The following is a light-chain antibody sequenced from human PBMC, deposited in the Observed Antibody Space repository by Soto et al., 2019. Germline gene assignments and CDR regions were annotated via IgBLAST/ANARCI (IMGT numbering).Light chain of an antibody. CDR3: QQYHSYPFT. V-gene: IGKV1-5*03. Sequence: DIQMTQSPSTLSASVGDRLSITCRASQSITNWLAWYQQKPGKAPKLLIYKASSLQSEVPSRFSGSASGPEFTLTISGLQPDDFAADYCQQYHSYPFTVGPGTKVDIK. CDR2: KAS. CDR1: QSITNW. J-gene: IGKJ3*01.